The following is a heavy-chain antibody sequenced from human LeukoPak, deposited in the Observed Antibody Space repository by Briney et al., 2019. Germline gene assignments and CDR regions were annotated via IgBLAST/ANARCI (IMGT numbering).Heavy chain of an antibody. CDR2: MNPNSGNT. V-gene: IGHV1-8*03. D-gene: IGHD5-18*01. Sequence: GESLKISCKGSGYTFTSYDINWVRQATGQGLEWMGWMNPNSGNTGYAQKFQGRVTITRNTSISTAYMELSSLRSEDTAVYYCARPDERGYSYGLALWGQGTLVTVSS. CDR1: GYTFTSYD. J-gene: IGHJ4*02. CDR3: ARPDERGYSYGLAL.